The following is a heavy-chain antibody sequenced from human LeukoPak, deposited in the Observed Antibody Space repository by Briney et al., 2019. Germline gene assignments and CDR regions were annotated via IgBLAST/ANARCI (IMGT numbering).Heavy chain of an antibody. CDR2: ISYSGGNT. CDR3: AKDQSRDYGSGSYFRGIFGY. Sequence: GGSPRLSCAASGFTFSSHSMSWVPKAPVTGLQRDSTISYSGGNTYYADSVRGRFTISRDNSKNALYLQMNSLRAEDTAVYYCAKDQSRDYGSGSYFRGIFGYWGQGTLVTVSS. J-gene: IGHJ4*02. V-gene: IGHV3-23*01. D-gene: IGHD3-10*01. CDR1: GFTFSSHS.